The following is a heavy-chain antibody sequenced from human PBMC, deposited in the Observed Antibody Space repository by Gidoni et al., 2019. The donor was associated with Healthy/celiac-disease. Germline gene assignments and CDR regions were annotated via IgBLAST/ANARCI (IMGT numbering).Heavy chain of an antibody. J-gene: IGHJ2*01. D-gene: IGHD4-17*01. CDR2: IIPIFGTA. Sequence: VQLVQSGGGVMSPGSSVQVSCRASGCTFSSYAIRWVRQAPGQGSGWMGGIIPIFGTANYAQKFQGRVTITADKSTSTAYMERNSPRSEDTAVYYCTRATVTTGRDYWYFDPWGRGTLVTVSS. V-gene: IGHV1-69*06. CDR3: TRATVTTGRDYWYFDP. CDR1: GCTFSSYA.